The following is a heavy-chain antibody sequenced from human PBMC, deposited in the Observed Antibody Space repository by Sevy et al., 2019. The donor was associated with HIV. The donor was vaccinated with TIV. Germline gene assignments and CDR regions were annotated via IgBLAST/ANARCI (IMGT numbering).Heavy chain of an antibody. D-gene: IGHD4-4*01. V-gene: IGHV3-73*01. J-gene: IGHJ4*02. CDR1: GFTFSGSA. CDR2: IRSKANSYAT. CDR3: TSTLDYSNYHRSY. Sequence: LSLTCAASGFTFSGSAMHWVRQASGKGLEWVGRIRSKANSYATAYAASVKGRFTISRDDSKNTAYLQMNSLKTEDTAVYYCTSTLDYSNYHRSYWGQGTLVTVSS.